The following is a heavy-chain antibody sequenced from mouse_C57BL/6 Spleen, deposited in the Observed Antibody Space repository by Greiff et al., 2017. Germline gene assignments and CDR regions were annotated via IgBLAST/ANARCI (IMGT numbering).Heavy chain of an antibody. V-gene: IGHV3-6*01. J-gene: IGHJ1*03. CDR2: ISYDGSN. CDR3: ARRNWDWYFDV. CDR1: GYSITSGYY. D-gene: IGHD4-1*02. Sequence: ESGPGLVKPSQSLSLTCSVTGYSITSGYYWNWIRQFPGNKLEWMGYISYDGSNNYNPSLKNRISITRDTSKNQFFLKLNSVTTEDTATYYCARRNWDWYFDVWGTGTTVTVSS.